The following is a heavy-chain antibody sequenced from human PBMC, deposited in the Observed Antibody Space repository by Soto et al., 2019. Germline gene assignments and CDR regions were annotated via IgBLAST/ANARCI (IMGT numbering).Heavy chain of an antibody. CDR3: ARAGAALVRGSIGGFDD. J-gene: IGHJ4*02. D-gene: IGHD3-10*01. CDR1: GGAFNGYY. CDR2: INHSGTV. V-gene: IGHV4-34*01. Sequence: QVHLQQWGAGLLKPSETLSLTCAVNGGAFNGYYWTWIRQSPGKGLQWIGEINHSGTVDYNPSLKSRVTFSLDTSKKQFSLTLTSVTAADTAVYYCARAGAALVRGSIGGFDDWGQGTRVTVSS.